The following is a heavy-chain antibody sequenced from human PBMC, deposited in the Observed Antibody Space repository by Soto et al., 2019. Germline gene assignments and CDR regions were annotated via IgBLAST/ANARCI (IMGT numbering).Heavy chain of an antibody. Sequence: ASVKVSCKASGYTFTGYYMHWVRQAPGQGLEWMGWINPNSGGTNYAQKFQGWVTMTRDTSISTAYMELSRLRSDDAAVYYCARGPPCGYSSSYNWFDPWGQGTLVTVSS. J-gene: IGHJ5*02. D-gene: IGHD6-13*01. V-gene: IGHV1-2*04. CDR3: ARGPPCGYSSSYNWFDP. CDR2: INPNSGGT. CDR1: GYTFTGYY.